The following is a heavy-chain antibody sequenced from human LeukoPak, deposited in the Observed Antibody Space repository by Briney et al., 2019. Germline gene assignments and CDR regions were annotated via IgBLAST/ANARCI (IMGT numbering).Heavy chain of an antibody. Sequence: GGSLRLSCAVSGYPFSDHYIDWVRQAPGKGLEWVGHIKEDGSSQNYADSVKGRFTISRDNVKSSLHLQMNGLRAEDTAMYYCVKDSGWFHFDSWGQGTLVTVSS. CDR3: VKDSGWFHFDS. J-gene: IGHJ4*02. V-gene: IGHV3-7*03. CDR2: IKEDGSSQ. CDR1: GYPFSDHY. D-gene: IGHD6-19*01.